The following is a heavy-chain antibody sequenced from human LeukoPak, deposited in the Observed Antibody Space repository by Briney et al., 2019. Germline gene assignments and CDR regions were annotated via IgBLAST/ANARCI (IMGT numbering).Heavy chain of an antibody. CDR3: AKGYRYNWNYDTFGI. CDR1: GFTFTSYT. CDR2: ISGSGGRT. Sequence: GGSLRLSCAASGFTFTSYTMNWVRQAPGKGLEWVSAISGSGGRTYHADSVKGRFTISRDNSKNTLYLQMNSLRVEDTAVYYCAKGYRYNWNYDTFGIWGQGTMVTVSS. J-gene: IGHJ3*02. V-gene: IGHV3-23*01. D-gene: IGHD1-7*01.